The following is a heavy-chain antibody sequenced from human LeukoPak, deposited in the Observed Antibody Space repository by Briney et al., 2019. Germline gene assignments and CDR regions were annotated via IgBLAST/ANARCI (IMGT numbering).Heavy chain of an antibody. D-gene: IGHD6-19*01. J-gene: IGHJ6*02. CDR3: ARVGAGFYYYYYGMDV. CDR2: INPSGGST. V-gene: IGHV1-46*01. CDR1: GYTFTGYY. Sequence: ASVKVSCKASGYTFTGYYMHWVRQAPGQGLEWMGIINPSGGSTSYAQKFQGRVTMTRDTSTSTVYMELSSLRSEDTAVYYCARVGAGFYYYYYGMDVWGQGTTVTVSS.